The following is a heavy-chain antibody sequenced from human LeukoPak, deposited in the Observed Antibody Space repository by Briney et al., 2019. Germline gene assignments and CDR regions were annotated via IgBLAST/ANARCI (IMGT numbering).Heavy chain of an antibody. Sequence: SETLSLTCAVYGGSFSGYYWSWIRQPPGKGLEWIGEINHSGSTNYNPSLKSRVTISVDTSKNQFSLKLSSVTAADTAVYYCAIIRVDTAMNWFDPWGQGSLVTVSS. CDR1: GGSFSGYY. V-gene: IGHV4-34*01. CDR3: AIIRVDTAMNWFDP. CDR2: INHSGST. J-gene: IGHJ5*02. D-gene: IGHD5-18*01.